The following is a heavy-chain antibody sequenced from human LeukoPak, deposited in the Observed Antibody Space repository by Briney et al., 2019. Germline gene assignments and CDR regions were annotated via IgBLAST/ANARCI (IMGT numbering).Heavy chain of an antibody. Sequence: ASVKVSCKASGGTFSSYAISWMRQAPGQGLEWMGGITPIFGTANYAQKFQGRVTITADESTSTAYMELSSLRSEDTAVYYCARLPLRSIAVGYYGMDVWGQGTTVTVSS. CDR1: GGTFSSYA. CDR3: ARLPLRSIAVGYYGMDV. D-gene: IGHD6-6*01. CDR2: ITPIFGTA. J-gene: IGHJ6*02. V-gene: IGHV1-69*13.